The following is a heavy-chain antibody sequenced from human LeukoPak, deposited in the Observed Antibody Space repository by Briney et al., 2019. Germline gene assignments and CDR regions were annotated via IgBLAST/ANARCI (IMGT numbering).Heavy chain of an antibody. CDR3: ARNCGGYGYVDAFDI. J-gene: IGHJ3*02. CDR2: IIPIFGTA. V-gene: IGHV1-69*13. D-gene: IGHD5-18*01. CDR1: GGTFSSYA. Sequence: SVKVSCKASGGTFSSYAIGWVRQAPGQGLEWMGGIIPIFGTANYAQKFQGRVTITADESTSTAYMELSSLRSEDTAVYYCARNCGGYGYVDAFDIWGQGTMVTVSS.